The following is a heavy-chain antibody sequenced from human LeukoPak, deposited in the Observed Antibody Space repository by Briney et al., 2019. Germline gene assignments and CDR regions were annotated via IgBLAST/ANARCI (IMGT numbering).Heavy chain of an antibody. D-gene: IGHD6-19*01. CDR3: ARDPSSGWYLKGWFDP. V-gene: IGHV3-30*03. CDR1: GFIFSSYG. J-gene: IGHJ5*02. CDR2: ISYDGSNK. Sequence: GGSLRLSCAASGFIFSSYGMHWVRQAPGKGLDWVAVISYDGSNKFYADSVKGRFTISRDNSKNTLYLQVNSLRAEDTAVYYCARDPSSGWYLKGWFDPWGQGTLVTVSS.